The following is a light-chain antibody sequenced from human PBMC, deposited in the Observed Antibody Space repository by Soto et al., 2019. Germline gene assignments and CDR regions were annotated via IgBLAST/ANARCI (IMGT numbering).Light chain of an antibody. CDR1: QSVGSTY. J-gene: IGKJ1*01. V-gene: IGKV3-20*01. CDR3: QQYGESPWT. CDR2: GVS. Sequence: EGVLTQSPVTLSFSPCEIATLSCSASQSVGSTYLAWYQQKPGQAPRLLIYGVSSRATGIPDRFSGSGSGTDFTLTISRLEPEDFAVYYCQQYGESPWTFGQGTKVDIK.